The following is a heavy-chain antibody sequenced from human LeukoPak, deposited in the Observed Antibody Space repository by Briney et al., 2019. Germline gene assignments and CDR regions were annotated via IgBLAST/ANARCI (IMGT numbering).Heavy chain of an antibody. D-gene: IGHD6-19*01. CDR2: VDPEDGET. CDR1: GYTFTDYY. V-gene: IGHV1-69-2*01. J-gene: IGHJ4*02. CDR3: ATVRPPYSSGWSS. Sequence: ASVKVSCKVSGYTFTDYYMHWVQQAPGKGLEWMGLVDPEDGETIYAEKFQGRVTMTEDTSTDTAYMELSSLRSEDTAVYYCATVRPPYSSGWSSWGQGTLVTVSS.